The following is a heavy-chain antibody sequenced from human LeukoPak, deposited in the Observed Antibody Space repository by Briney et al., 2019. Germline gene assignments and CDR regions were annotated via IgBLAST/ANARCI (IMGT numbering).Heavy chain of an antibody. CDR2: ISGSGGTT. CDR1: GVTFRIYG. D-gene: IGHD3-9*01. J-gene: IGHJ4*02. Sequence: PGGSLRLSCAASGVTFRIYGMSWVRQAPGKGLEWVSGISGSGGTTNYAESVEGRFTISRDNSKNTLYLQMNSLRAEDTAVYSCAKDLNKILRYFDWLSPLDYWGQGTLVTVSS. V-gene: IGHV3-23*01. CDR3: AKDLNKILRYFDWLSPLDY.